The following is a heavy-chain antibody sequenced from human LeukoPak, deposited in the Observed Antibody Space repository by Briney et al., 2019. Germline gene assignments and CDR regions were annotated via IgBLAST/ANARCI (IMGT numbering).Heavy chain of an antibody. CDR2: INWNGGST. CDR3: ARGPDIVVVPAAVNPTYFDY. Sequence: GGSLRLSCAASGFTFDDYGMSWVRQAPGKGLEWVSGINWNGGSTGYADSVKGRFTISRDNAKNSLYLQMNSLRAEDTALYYSARGPDIVVVPAAVNPTYFDYRAQGTLVTVSS. D-gene: IGHD2-2*01. J-gene: IGHJ4*02. CDR1: GFTFDDYG. V-gene: IGHV3-20*04.